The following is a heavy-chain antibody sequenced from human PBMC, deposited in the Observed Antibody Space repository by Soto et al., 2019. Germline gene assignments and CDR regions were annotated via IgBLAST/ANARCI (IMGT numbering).Heavy chain of an antibody. CDR1: GGSVSSGIYY. CDR3: ARERGSQGGIDV. V-gene: IGHV4-61*01. J-gene: IGHJ6*02. D-gene: IGHD6-13*01. CDR2: IYYSGST. Sequence: PSETLSLTCTVSGGSVSSGIYYWSWIRQPPGKGLEWIGYIYYSGSTNYNPSLKSRVTISVDTSKNQFSLKLSSVTAADTAVYYCARERGSQGGIDVWGQGPTVTVS.